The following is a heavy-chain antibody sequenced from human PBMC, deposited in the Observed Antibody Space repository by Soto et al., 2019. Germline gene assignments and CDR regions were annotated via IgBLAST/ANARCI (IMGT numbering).Heavy chain of an antibody. CDR2: IIPIFGTA. CDR1: GGTFSSYA. V-gene: IGHV1-69*01. J-gene: IGHJ6*02. CDR3: ARTCIAARQTYYYYGMDV. D-gene: IGHD6-6*01. Sequence: QVQLVQSGAEVKKPGSSVKVSCKASGGTFSSYAISWVRQAPGQGLEWMGGIIPIFGTANYAQKFQGRVTITADASTSTAYMELSSVRAEDTAVYYCARTCIAARQTYYYYGMDVWGQGTTVTVSS.